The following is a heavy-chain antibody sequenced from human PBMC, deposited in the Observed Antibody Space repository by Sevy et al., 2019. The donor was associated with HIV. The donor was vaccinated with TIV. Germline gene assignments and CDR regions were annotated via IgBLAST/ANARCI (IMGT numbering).Heavy chain of an antibody. D-gene: IGHD3-3*01. J-gene: IGHJ3*02. CDR2: IRSIAYGGTT. Sequence: GGSLRLSCTASGFTFGDYAMSWFRQAPGKGLEWVGFIRSIAYGGTTEYAASVKGRFTISRDDSKSIAYLQMNSLKTEDTAVYYCIRQNVLRFLEWFSLGAFDIWGQGTMVTVSS. V-gene: IGHV3-49*03. CDR1: GFTFGDYA. CDR3: IRQNVLRFLEWFSLGAFDI.